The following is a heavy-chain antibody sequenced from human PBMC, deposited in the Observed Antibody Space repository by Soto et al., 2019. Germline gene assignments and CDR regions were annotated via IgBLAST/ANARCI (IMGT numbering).Heavy chain of an antibody. CDR1: GFNFVAYA. J-gene: IGHJ6*02. Sequence: ARLLESGGGLIQPGGSLRLSCEASGFNFVAYAMSWVRQAPGKGLEWVSGISGSSSGTYYTDSVKGRFTISRDNSKNTVYLQMNSLRGEDTAVYYCAKDRSENFWVYYYAMDVWGQGTAVTVSS. D-gene: IGHD6-19*01. CDR2: ISGSSSGT. CDR3: AKDRSENFWVYYYAMDV. V-gene: IGHV3-23*01.